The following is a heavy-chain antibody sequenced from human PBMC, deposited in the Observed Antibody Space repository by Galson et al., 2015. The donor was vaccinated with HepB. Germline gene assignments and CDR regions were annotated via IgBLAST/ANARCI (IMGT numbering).Heavy chain of an antibody. CDR3: ARAGIVVVVGATQDVFDI. CDR2: IIPILGIA. V-gene: IGHV1-69*04. Sequence: SVKVSCKASGGTFSSYAISWVRQAPGQGLEWMGRIIPILGIANYAQKFQGRVTITADKSTSTAYMELSSLRSEDTAVYYCARAGIVVVVGATQDVFDIWGQGTMVTVSS. J-gene: IGHJ3*02. D-gene: IGHD2-15*01. CDR1: GGTFSSYA.